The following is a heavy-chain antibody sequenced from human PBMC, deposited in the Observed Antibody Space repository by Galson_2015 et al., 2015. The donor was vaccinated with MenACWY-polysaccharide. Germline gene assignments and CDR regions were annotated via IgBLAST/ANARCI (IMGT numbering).Heavy chain of an antibody. V-gene: IGHV1-8*01. CDR1: GYTFTSYD. D-gene: IGHD2-2*01. J-gene: IGHJ6*03. CDR3: ARGDCIVVVLGGWLSCYYSDD. Sequence: SVKVSCKASGYTFTSYDINWVRQATGQGLEWMGWMNPNSGNTGYAQKFQGRVTMTRNTSISTAYMELSSLRSEDTAVYYCARGDCIVVVLGGWLSCYYSDDWGKGTTVTVSS. CDR2: MNPNSGNT.